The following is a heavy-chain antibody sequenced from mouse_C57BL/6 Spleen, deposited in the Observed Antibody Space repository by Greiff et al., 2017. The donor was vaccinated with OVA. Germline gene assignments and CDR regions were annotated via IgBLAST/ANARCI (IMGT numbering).Heavy chain of an antibody. J-gene: IGHJ1*03. V-gene: IGHV5-16*01. CDR2: INYDGSST. D-gene: IGHD2-5*01. Sequence: EVQLVESEGGLVQPGSSMKLSCTASGFTFSDYYMAWVRQVPEKGLEWVANINYDGSSTYYLDSLKSRFIISRDNAKNILYLQMSSLKSEDTATYYCSREEELYSNYVRYFDVWGTGTTVTVSS. CDR3: SREEELYSNYVRYFDV. CDR1: GFTFSDYY.